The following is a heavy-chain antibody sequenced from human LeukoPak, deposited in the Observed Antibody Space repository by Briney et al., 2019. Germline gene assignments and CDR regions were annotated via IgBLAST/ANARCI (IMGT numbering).Heavy chain of an antibody. J-gene: IGHJ3*02. CDR2: IYYSESN. D-gene: IGHD6-25*01. V-gene: IGHV4-59*08. CDR1: GVSISSYY. CDR3: ARPGYSSGGPLDAFDI. Sequence: SETLSLTCTVSGVSISSYYWSWIRQPPGKGLEWSGYIYYSESNHYNPSLKSRVTTSTDTSKNQFSLKLSSVTAADTAVYYCARPGYSSGGPLDAFDIWGQGTMVTVSS.